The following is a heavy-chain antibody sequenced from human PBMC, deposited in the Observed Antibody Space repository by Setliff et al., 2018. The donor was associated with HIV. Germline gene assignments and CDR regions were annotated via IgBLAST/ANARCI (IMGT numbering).Heavy chain of an antibody. Sequence: SETLSLTCSVSGGSISSHYWSWIRQPPGKGLELIGYIYYIGGTNYNPPLKSRVTISIDTSKSQFSLKLTSVSAADTAIYYCARVPYPADYYMDVWGKGTTVTVSS. D-gene: IGHD6-19*01. CDR2: IYYIGGT. V-gene: IGHV4-59*11. J-gene: IGHJ6*03. CDR1: GGSISSHY. CDR3: ARVPYPADYYMDV.